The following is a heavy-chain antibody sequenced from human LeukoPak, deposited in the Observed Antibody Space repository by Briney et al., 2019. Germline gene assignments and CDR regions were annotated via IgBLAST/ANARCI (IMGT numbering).Heavy chain of an antibody. Sequence: GGSLRLSCAASGFTFSSYGMHWVRQAPGKGLEWVAVISYDGSNKYYADSVKGRFTIPRDNSKNTLYLQMNSLRAEDTAVYYCAKDCSGGSCYYFDYWGQGTLVTVSS. D-gene: IGHD2-15*01. J-gene: IGHJ4*02. CDR3: AKDCSGGSCYYFDY. V-gene: IGHV3-30*18. CDR2: ISYDGSNK. CDR1: GFTFSSYG.